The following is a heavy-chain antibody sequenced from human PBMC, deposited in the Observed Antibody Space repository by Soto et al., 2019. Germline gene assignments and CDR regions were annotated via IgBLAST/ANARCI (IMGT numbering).Heavy chain of an antibody. V-gene: IGHV1-69*13. J-gene: IGHJ2*01. D-gene: IGHD2-15*01. Sequence: SVKVSCKASGGTFSSYAISWVRQAPGQGLEWMGGIIPIFGTANYAQKFQGRVTITADESTSTAYMELSSLRSEDTAVYYCARDPVFFSSYGGRRHQHSYPGQRSFDL. CDR2: IIPIFGTA. CDR1: GGTFSSYA. CDR3: ARDPVFFSSYGGRRHQHSYPGQRSFDL.